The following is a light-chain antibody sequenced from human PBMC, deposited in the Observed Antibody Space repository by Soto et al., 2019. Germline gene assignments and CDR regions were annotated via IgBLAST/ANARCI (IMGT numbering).Light chain of an antibody. J-gene: IGKJ1*01. CDR2: DAS. CDR3: QQYASYWT. Sequence: DIQMTQSPSTLSASVGDRVTITCRASQSISRWLAWYQQKPGKAPKLLIYDASSLEGGVPSRFSGGGSGTDFSLTISRLQPDDSATYSCQQYASYWTFGQGTKVDIK. V-gene: IGKV1-5*01. CDR1: QSISRW.